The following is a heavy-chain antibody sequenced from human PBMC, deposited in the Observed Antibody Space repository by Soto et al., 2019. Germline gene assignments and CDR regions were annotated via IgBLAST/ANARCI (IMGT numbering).Heavy chain of an antibody. CDR2: IYYSGST. Sequence: PSETLSLTCTVSGGSISSYYWSWFRQPPGKGLEWIGYIYYSGSTNYNPSLKSRVTISVDTSKNQFSLKLSSVTAADTAVYYCARLSIDILTGYTLDYWGQGTLVTVSS. J-gene: IGHJ4*02. V-gene: IGHV4-59*08. CDR3: ARLSIDILTGYTLDY. CDR1: GGSISSYY. D-gene: IGHD3-9*01.